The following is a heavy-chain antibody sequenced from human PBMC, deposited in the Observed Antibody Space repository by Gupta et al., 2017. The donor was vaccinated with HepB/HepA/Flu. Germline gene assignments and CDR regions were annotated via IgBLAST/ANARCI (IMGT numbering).Heavy chain of an antibody. D-gene: IGHD3-10*01. V-gene: IGHV3-30*18. CDR1: GFTFSSYG. CDR2: ISYDGSNK. Sequence: QVQLVEPGGGVVQPGRSLRLSCAASGFTFSSYGMHWVRQAPGKGLEWVAVISYDGSNKYYADSVKGRFTISRDNSKNTLYLQMNSLRAEDTAVYYCAKGLWFGELVGMDVWGQGTTVTVSS. J-gene: IGHJ6*02. CDR3: AKGLWFGELVGMDV.